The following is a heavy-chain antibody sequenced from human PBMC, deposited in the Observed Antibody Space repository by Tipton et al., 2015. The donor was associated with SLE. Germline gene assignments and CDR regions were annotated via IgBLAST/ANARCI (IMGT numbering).Heavy chain of an antibody. CDR3: ARTSLGFNFWTGSPFDP. Sequence: TLSLTCTVSGGSISSGSYYWSWIRQPAGKGLEWIGRIYTSGSTNYNPSLKSRVTISVDTSKNQFSLKLSPVTAADTAVYYCARTSLGFNFWTGSPFDPWGQGTPVTVSS. J-gene: IGHJ5*02. V-gene: IGHV4-61*02. D-gene: IGHD3/OR15-3a*01. CDR1: GGSISSGSYY. CDR2: IYTSGST.